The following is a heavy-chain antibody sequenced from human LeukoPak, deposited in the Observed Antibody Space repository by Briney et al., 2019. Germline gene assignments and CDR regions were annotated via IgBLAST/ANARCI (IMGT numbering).Heavy chain of an antibody. D-gene: IGHD1-14*01. CDR1: GGSFSGYY. Sequence: ASETLSLTCAVYGGSFSGYYWSWIRQPPGKGLEWIGEINHSGSTNYNPSLKSRVTISVDTSKNQFSLKLSSVTAADTAVYYCERDRDYFDYWGQGTLVTVSS. CDR2: INHSGST. CDR3: ERDRDYFDY. V-gene: IGHV4-34*01. J-gene: IGHJ4*02.